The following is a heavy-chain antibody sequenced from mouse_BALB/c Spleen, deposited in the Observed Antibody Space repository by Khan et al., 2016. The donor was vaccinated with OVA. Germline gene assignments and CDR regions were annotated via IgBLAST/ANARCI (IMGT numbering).Heavy chain of an antibody. J-gene: IGHJ4*01. D-gene: IGHD2-12*01. Sequence: QIQLVQSGPELKKPGETVRISCKASGYTFTTAGIQWVQKMPGKGLKWIGWINTHSGVPKYAEDFKGRFAFSLEISVNTAYLQITNLKNEDTATFCCAAEDTAYYKCNRGAMDYWGQGTTVTVSS. CDR2: INTHSGVP. V-gene: IGHV9-4*02. CDR1: GYTFTTAG. CDR3: AAEDTAYYKCNRGAMDY.